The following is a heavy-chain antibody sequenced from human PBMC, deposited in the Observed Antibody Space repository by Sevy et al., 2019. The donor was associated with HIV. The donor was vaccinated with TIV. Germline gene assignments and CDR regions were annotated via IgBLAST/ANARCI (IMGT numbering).Heavy chain of an antibody. J-gene: IGHJ6*03. CDR3: ARGGNYYDSSVSSYYYYMDV. D-gene: IGHD3-22*01. Sequence: ASVKVSCKASGGTFSSYAISWVRQAPGQGLEWMGGIIPIFGTANYAQKFQGRVTITADKSTGTAYMELSSLRSEDTAVYYCARGGNYYDSSVSSYYYYMDVWGKGTTVTVSS. CDR2: IIPIFGTA. CDR1: GGTFSSYA. V-gene: IGHV1-69*06.